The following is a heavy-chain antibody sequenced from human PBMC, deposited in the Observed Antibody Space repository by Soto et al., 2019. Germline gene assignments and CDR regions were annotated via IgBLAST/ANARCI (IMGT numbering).Heavy chain of an antibody. J-gene: IGHJ1*01. V-gene: IGHV1-46*01. CDR2: INPSGGST. D-gene: IGHD6-25*01. CDR3: ARGWLRYSSGGPPWYFQH. CDR1: GYTFTSYY. Sequence: ASVKVSCKAPGYTFTSYYMHWVRQAPGQGLEWMGIINPSGGSTSYAQKFQGRVTMTRDTSTSTVYMELSSLRSEDTAVYYCARGWLRYSSGGPPWYFQHWGQGTLVTVSS.